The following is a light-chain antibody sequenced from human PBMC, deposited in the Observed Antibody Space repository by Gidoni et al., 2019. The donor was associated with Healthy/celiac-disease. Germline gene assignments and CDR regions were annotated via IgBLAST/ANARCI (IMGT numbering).Light chain of an antibody. V-gene: IGKV3-20*01. CDR1: QTVSSSY. J-gene: IGKJ4*01. CDR3: QQYGSSPLT. CDR2: GAS. Sequence: VLPQSPGTLSLSPGERATRSSRASQTVSSSYLAWYQQKPGQAPRLLIYGASSRASGVPERFSGSGSGTDFTLTISRLEPEDFAVYYCQQYGSSPLTFGGGTKVEIK.